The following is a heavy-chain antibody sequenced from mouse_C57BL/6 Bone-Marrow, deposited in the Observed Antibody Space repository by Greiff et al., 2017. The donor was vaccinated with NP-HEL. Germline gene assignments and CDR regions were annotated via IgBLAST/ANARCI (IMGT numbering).Heavy chain of an antibody. Sequence: EVQLVESGGGLVQPGGSLKLSCAASGFTFSDYGMAWVRQAPRKGPEWVAFISNLAYSIYYADTVTGRFTISRENAKNTLYLEMSSLRSEDTAMYYCARQGGDGYPFAYWGQGTLVTVSA. V-gene: IGHV5-15*01. D-gene: IGHD2-3*01. CDR3: ARQGGDGYPFAY. J-gene: IGHJ3*01. CDR1: GFTFSDYG. CDR2: ISNLAYSI.